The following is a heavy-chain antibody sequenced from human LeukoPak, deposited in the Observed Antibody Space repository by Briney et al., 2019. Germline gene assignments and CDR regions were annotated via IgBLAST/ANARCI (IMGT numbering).Heavy chain of an antibody. CDR3: ARFFYYDASLPPY. D-gene: IGHD3-16*01. J-gene: IGHJ4*02. Sequence: NPSETLSRTCSVSGGYISTSNYYWGWIRQPPGKGLEWIGTIYYSGSTYYNPSLQSRVTISLDTSKNQFSLHVRSVTAVDTATYYCARFFYYDASLPPYWGQGTLVIVSS. CDR2: IYYSGST. V-gene: IGHV4-39*01. CDR1: GGYISTSNYY.